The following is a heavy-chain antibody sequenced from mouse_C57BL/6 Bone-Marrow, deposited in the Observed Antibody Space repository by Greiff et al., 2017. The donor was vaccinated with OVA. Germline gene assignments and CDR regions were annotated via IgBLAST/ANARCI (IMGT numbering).Heavy chain of an antibody. CDR2: IHPNSGST. CDR3: ARGGYYGSRDAMDY. D-gene: IGHD1-1*01. Sequence: QVQLKQSGAELVKPGASVKLSCKASGYTFTSYWMHWVKQRPGQGLEWIGMIHPNSGSTNYNEKFKSKATLTVDKSSSTAYMQLSSLTSEDSAVYYCARGGYYGSRDAMDYWGQGTSVTVSS. J-gene: IGHJ4*01. CDR1: GYTFTSYW. V-gene: IGHV1-64*01.